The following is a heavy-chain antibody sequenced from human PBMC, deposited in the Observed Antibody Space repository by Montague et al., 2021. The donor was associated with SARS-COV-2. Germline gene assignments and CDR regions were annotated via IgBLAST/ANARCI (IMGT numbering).Heavy chain of an antibody. CDR2: IKQDGSEK. D-gene: IGHD3-3*01. J-gene: IGHJ6*02. CDR1: GFTFSIYW. CDR3: ARDSFWSSYYTDYYGMDV. Sequence: SLRLSCAASGFTFSIYWMSWVRQAPGKGLEWLAHIKQDGSEKYYVDSVKGRFTISRDNAKDSLYLQMNSLRAEDTAVYYCARDSFWSSYYTDYYGMDVWGQGTTVTVSS. V-gene: IGHV3-7*01.